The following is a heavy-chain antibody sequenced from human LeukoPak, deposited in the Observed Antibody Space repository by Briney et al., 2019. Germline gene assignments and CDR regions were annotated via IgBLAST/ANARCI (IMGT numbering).Heavy chain of an antibody. Sequence: GGSLRLSCAASGFTFDDYAMHWVRQAPGKGLEWVAFIRYDGSNKYYADSVKGRFTISRDNSKNTLYLQVNSLRAEDTAVYYCARDEKTGTIRYFDYWGQGTLVTVSS. D-gene: IGHD1-7*01. CDR2: IRYDGSNK. CDR1: GFTFDDYA. J-gene: IGHJ4*02. V-gene: IGHV3-30*02. CDR3: ARDEKTGTIRYFDY.